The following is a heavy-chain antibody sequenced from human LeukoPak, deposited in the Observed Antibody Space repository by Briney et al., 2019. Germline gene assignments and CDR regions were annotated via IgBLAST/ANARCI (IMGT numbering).Heavy chain of an antibody. V-gene: IGHV3-7*01. CDR3: ARVAVAGRRGDAFDI. D-gene: IGHD6-19*01. CDR1: GFTFSSYW. CDR2: IKQDGSEK. Sequence: GGSLRLSCAASGFTFSSYWMSWVRQAPGKGLEWVANIKQDGSEKYYVDSVKGRFTISRDNAKNSLYLQMNSLRAEDTAVYYCARVAVAGRRGDAFDIWGQGTMVTVSS. J-gene: IGHJ3*02.